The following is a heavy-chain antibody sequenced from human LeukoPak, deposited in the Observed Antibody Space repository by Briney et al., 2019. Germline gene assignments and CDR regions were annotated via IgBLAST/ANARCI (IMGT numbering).Heavy chain of an antibody. J-gene: IGHJ3*02. CDR3: ARVITIFGVDGDDAFDI. CDR2: INPNSGGT. CDR1: GYTFTGYY. V-gene: IGHV1-2*02. Sequence: GASVKVSCKASGYTFTGYYMHWVRQAPGQGLEWMGWINPNSGGTNYAQKFQGRVTMTRDTSISTAYMELSRLRSDDMAVYYCARVITIFGVDGDDAFDIWGQGTMVSVSS. D-gene: IGHD3-3*01.